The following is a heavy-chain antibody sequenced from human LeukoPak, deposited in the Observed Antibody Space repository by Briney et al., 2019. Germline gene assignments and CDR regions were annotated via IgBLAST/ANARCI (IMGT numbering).Heavy chain of an antibody. Sequence: PSETLSLTCTVYGGSISSSNYYWGWIRQPPGEGLEWIASISYSGSTYYNPSVKSRVAISRDTSKNQFSLSLNSVTAADTAVYYCVRVKSGSISDSWGQGTPVTVSS. CDR3: VRVKSGSISDS. J-gene: IGHJ4*02. V-gene: IGHV4-39*07. CDR1: GGSISSSNYY. D-gene: IGHD1-26*01. CDR2: ISYSGST.